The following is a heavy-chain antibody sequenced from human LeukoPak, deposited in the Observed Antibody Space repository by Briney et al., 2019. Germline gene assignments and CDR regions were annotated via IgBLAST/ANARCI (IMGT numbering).Heavy chain of an antibody. D-gene: IGHD5-18*01. V-gene: IGHV1-18*03. CDR1: GYTFTSYP. CDR2: ISAYNGNT. J-gene: IGHJ4*02. CDR3: ARDVDTSMAYYFDC. Sequence: GASVKVSCKASGYTFTSYPISWVRQAPGQGLEWMGWISAYNGNTNYAQRVQGRVTMTTDTSTSTAYMELRSLRSDDMAVYYCARDVDTSMAYYFDCWGQGTLVTVSS.